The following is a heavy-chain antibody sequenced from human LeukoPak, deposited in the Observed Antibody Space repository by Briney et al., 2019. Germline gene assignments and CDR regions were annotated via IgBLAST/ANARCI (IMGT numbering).Heavy chain of an antibody. D-gene: IGHD4-17*01. V-gene: IGHV4-59*01. CDR1: GGSISCYY. CDR2: IYYSGST. Sequence: SETLSLTCTVSGGSISCYYWSWIRQPPGKGLEWIGYIYYSGSTNYNPSLKSRVTISVDTSKNQFSLKLSSVTAADTAVYYCARHYSYGDYGVNWFVPWGQGTLVTVSS. J-gene: IGHJ5*02. CDR3: ARHYSYGDYGVNWFVP.